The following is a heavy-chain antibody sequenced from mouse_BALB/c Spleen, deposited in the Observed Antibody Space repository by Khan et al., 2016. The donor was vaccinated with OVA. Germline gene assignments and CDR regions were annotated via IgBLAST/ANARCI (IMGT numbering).Heavy chain of an antibody. D-gene: IGHD2-3*01. Sequence: QVQLQQSGPELVKPGASLKVSCKASGYTFTDYIIGWVKQSTRQGLEWIGDIFPGSDTPYYNEKFKDKATSTVDKSANTAYMQLSSLTSDESAVYFCARGGYSSFAYWGHGTLVTVSA. CDR2: IFPGSDTP. CDR1: GYTFTDYI. CDR3: ARGGYSSFAY. V-gene: IGHV1-77*01. J-gene: IGHJ3*01.